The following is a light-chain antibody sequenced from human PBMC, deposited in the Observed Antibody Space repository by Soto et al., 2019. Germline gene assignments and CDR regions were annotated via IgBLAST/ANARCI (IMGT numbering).Light chain of an antibody. CDR1: QSISNW. Sequence: DIQMTQSPSTLSASVGDRVTITCRASQSISNWLAWYQVRPGKAPRLLIYEASSLQSGVPSRFSGSGSGTEVTLTISRLQSDDFATYYCQQYNSYSFTFGGGTKVEI. V-gene: IGKV1-5*03. CDR2: EAS. CDR3: QQYNSYSFT. J-gene: IGKJ4*01.